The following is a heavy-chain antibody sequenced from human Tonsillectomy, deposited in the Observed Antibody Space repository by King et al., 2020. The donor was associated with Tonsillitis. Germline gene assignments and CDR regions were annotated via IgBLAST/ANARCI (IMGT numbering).Heavy chain of an antibody. Sequence: VQLVESGGDLVQPGGSLRLSCATSGFTFSSHSMSWVRQAPGKGLEWVSYISDNSHTIYYTDSVKGRFTISRDNAKNSLYLQMSNLRAEDTAVYYCARGDLIAASRFDYWGQGILVTVSS. CDR1: GFTFSSHS. CDR2: ISDNSHTI. J-gene: IGHJ4*02. V-gene: IGHV3-48*01. D-gene: IGHD2-15*01. CDR3: ARGDLIAASRFDY.